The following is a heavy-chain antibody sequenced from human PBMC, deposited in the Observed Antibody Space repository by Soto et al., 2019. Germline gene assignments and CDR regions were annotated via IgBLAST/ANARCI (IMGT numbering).Heavy chain of an antibody. CDR1: GFTFSSYA. D-gene: IGHD2-2*01. Sequence: GGSLRLSCAASGFTFSSYAMSWVRQAPGKGLEWVSAISGSGGSTYYADSVKGRFTISRDNSKNTLYLQMNSLRAEDTAVYYCAKEGDIVVVPAAYGMDVWGQGTTVTVSS. V-gene: IGHV3-23*01. CDR3: AKEGDIVVVPAAYGMDV. CDR2: ISGSGGST. J-gene: IGHJ6*02.